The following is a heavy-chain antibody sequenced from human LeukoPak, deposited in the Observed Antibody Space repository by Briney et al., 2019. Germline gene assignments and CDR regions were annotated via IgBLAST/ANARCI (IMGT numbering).Heavy chain of an antibody. J-gene: IGHJ3*02. CDR1: GYTFTTYW. CDR3: ARSLRQDSFDI. Sequence: GESLKISCKGSGYTFTTYWIGWVRQMPGKGLEWMGIIYPGDSDSRCSPSFQGQVTISADKSVGTAYLQWNSLKASDTAMYYCARSLRQDSFDIWGQGTMVTVSS. V-gene: IGHV5-51*01. CDR2: IYPGDSDS.